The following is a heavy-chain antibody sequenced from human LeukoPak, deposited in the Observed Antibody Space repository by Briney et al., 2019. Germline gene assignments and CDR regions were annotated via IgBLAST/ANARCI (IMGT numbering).Heavy chain of an antibody. Sequence: GASVKVSCKASGYTFTGYYMHWVRQAPGQGLEWMGWINPNSGGTNYAQKFQGRVTMTRDTSISTAYMELSRLRSDDTAVYYCARVASDYVWGSYLQPIHFDYWGQGTLVTVSS. CDR2: INPNSGGT. CDR3: ARVASDYVWGSYLQPIHFDY. CDR1: GYTFTGYY. J-gene: IGHJ4*02. D-gene: IGHD3-16*02. V-gene: IGHV1-2*02.